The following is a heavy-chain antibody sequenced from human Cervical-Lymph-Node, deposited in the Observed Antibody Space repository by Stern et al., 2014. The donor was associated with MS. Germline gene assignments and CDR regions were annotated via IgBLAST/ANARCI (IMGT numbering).Heavy chain of an antibody. D-gene: IGHD1-1*01. CDR2: IIPIFGTT. V-gene: IGHV1-69*01. CDR1: GDTFINFG. CDR3: ARDNDDNGMDV. J-gene: IGHJ6*02. Sequence: QVQLVESGAEVKKPGSSVKVSCTASGDTFINFGFSWVRQAPGQGLEWMGGIIPIFGTTEYIERFQGRLTISADESASTVYMELSSLRSDDTAVYYCARDNDDNGMDVWGQGTTVIVSS.